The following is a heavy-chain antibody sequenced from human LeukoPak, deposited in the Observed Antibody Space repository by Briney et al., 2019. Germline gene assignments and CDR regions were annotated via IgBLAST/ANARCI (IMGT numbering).Heavy chain of an antibody. Sequence: GGSLRLPCAASGFTFSDYYMSWIRQAPGKGLEWVSYISSSGSTIYYADSVKGRFTISRDNAKNSLYLQMNSLRAEDTAVYYCARDYDSSGYYYLGAFDIWGQGTMVTVSS. CDR1: GFTFSDYY. CDR3: ARDYDSSGYYYLGAFDI. CDR2: ISSSGSTI. D-gene: IGHD3-22*01. V-gene: IGHV3-11*04. J-gene: IGHJ3*02.